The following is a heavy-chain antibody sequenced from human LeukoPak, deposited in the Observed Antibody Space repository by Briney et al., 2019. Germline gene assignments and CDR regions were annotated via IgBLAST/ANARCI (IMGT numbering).Heavy chain of an antibody. CDR1: GDSVSSNSAA. CDR2: TYYRSKLYN. CDR3: ARASSYYDYVWGSYRPSNYFDY. J-gene: IGHJ4*02. V-gene: IGHV6-1*01. Sequence: SQTLSLTCAISGDSVSSNSAAWNWIRQSPSRGLEWLGRTYYRSKLYNDYAVSVKSRITINPDTSKNQFSLQLNSVTPEDTAVYYCARASSYYDYVWGSYRPSNYFDYWGQGTLVTVSS. D-gene: IGHD3-16*02.